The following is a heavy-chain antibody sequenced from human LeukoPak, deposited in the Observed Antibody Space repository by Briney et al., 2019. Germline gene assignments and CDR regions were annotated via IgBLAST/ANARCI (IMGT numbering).Heavy chain of an antibody. Sequence: QPGRSLRLSCAASGFTFSSYAMHWVRQAPGKGLEWVAVISYDGSNKYYADSAKGRFTISRDNSKNTLYLQMNSLRAEDTAVYYCARDPGVQYYDYWGQGTLVTVSS. J-gene: IGHJ4*02. CDR2: ISYDGSNK. CDR3: ARDPGVQYYDY. D-gene: IGHD3-10*01. CDR1: GFTFSSYA. V-gene: IGHV3-30*04.